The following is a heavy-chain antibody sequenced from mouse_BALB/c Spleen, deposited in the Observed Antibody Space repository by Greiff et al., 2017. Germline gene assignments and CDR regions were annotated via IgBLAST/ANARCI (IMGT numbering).Heavy chain of an antibody. CDR3: ARVDYGCRRYFDV. CDR2: ISNGGGST. J-gene: IGHJ1*01. Sequence: DVMLVESGGGLVQPGGSLKLSCAASGFTFSSYTMSWVRQTPEKRLEWVAYISNGGGSTYYPDTVKGRFTISRDNAKNTLYLQMSSLKSEDMARYYCARVDYGCRRYFDVWGAGTTVTVSS. CDR1: GFTFSSYT. V-gene: IGHV5-12-2*01. D-gene: IGHD1-1*01.